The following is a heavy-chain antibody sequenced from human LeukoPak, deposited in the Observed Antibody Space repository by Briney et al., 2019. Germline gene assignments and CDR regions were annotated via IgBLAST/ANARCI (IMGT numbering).Heavy chain of an antibody. V-gene: IGHV3-66*01. CDR1: GFTVSSNY. J-gene: IGHJ6*02. D-gene: IGHD3-10*01. Sequence: AGGSLRLSCAAPGFTVSSNYMSWVRQAPGKGLEWVSVIYSGGSTYYADSVKGRFTISRDNSKNTLYLQMNSLRAEDTAVYYCARDKHDSGSYYLYYYGMDVWGQGTTVTVSS. CDR2: IYSGGST. CDR3: ARDKHDSGSYYLYYYGMDV.